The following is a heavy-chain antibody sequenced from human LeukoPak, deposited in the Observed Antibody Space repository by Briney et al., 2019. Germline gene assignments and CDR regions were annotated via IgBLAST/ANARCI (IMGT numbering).Heavy chain of an antibody. Sequence: GGSLRLSCAASGFTFSSYGMHWVRQAPGKGLEWVAVISYDGSNKYYADSVKGRFTISRDNSKNTLYLQMNSLRAEDTAVYYCAGEPRRGSFDYWGQGTLVTVSS. CDR2: ISYDGSNK. D-gene: IGHD3-10*01. V-gene: IGHV3-30*03. J-gene: IGHJ4*02. CDR1: GFTFSSYG. CDR3: AGEPRRGSFDY.